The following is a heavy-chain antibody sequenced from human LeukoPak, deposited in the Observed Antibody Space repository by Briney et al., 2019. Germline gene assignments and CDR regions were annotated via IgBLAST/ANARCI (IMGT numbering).Heavy chain of an antibody. CDR3: AKDPRGITMIVVLFYFDY. Sequence: GGSLRLSCAASGFTFSSYGMSWVRQAPGKGLEWVSGISGSGGSTYYADSVKGRFTISRDNSKNTLYLQMNSLGAEDTAVYYCAKDPRGITMIVVLFYFDYWGQGTLVTVSS. V-gene: IGHV3-23*01. D-gene: IGHD3-22*01. CDR2: ISGSGGST. CDR1: GFTFSSYG. J-gene: IGHJ4*02.